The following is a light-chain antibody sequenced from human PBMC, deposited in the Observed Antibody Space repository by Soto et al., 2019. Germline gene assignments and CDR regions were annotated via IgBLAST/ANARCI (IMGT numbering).Light chain of an antibody. CDR3: ISYTSDDVRYV. CDR1: SSDVGGYNY. J-gene: IGLJ1*01. V-gene: IGLV2-8*01. Sequence: LTQPPSASGSPGQSAAISCTGTSSDVGGYNYVSWYQQHPGKAPKLMIYEVNKRPSGVPDRFSGSKSGNTASLTVSGLQAEDEADYYCISYTSDDVRYVFGTGTKVTVL. CDR2: EVN.